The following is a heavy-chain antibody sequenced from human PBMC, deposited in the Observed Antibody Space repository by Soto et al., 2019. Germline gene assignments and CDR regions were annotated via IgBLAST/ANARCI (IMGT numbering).Heavy chain of an antibody. D-gene: IGHD1-26*01. CDR2: IDPSDSYT. J-gene: IGHJ4*02. Sequence: GESLKISCKGSGYSFTSYWISWVRQMPGKGLEWMGRIDPSDSYTNYSPSFQGHVTISADKSISTAYLQWSSLKASDTAMYYWASTEKLPYSGSYYFFDYWGQGTLVTVSS. CDR3: ASTEKLPYSGSYYFFDY. CDR1: GYSFTSYW. V-gene: IGHV5-10-1*01.